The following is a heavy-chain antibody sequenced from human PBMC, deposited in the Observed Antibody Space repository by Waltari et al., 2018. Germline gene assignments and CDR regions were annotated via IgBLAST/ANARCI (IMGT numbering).Heavy chain of an antibody. CDR1: GYTLTELS. CDR2: FDPEEGET. Sequence: QVQLVQSGAEVKNPGASVKVSCKVSGYTLTELSMHWVRQAPGKGLEWMGGFDPEEGETIYEQKFQGRVTMTEDTSTDTAYMELSSLRSEDTAVYYCATMQSWQWLGGSFDYWGQGTLVTVSS. CDR3: ATMQSWQWLGGSFDY. V-gene: IGHV1-24*01. D-gene: IGHD6-19*01. J-gene: IGHJ4*02.